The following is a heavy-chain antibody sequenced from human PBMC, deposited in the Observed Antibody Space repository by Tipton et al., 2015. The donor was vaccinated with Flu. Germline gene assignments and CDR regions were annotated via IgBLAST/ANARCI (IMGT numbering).Heavy chain of an antibody. J-gene: IGHJ4*02. CDR1: GYSFSSYW. V-gene: IGHV5-51*01. CDR2: IYPGDSDT. Sequence: VQLVQSGAEVKKPGESLKISCKGSGYSFSSYWIGWVRQMPGKGLEWMGIIYPGDSDTRYGPSFQGQVTISVDKSTSTAYLQWSSLRASDTAMYYCVGHATYYYSSGYPPPFDYWGQGTLVTVSS. D-gene: IGHD3-22*01. CDR3: VGHATYYYSSGYPPPFDY.